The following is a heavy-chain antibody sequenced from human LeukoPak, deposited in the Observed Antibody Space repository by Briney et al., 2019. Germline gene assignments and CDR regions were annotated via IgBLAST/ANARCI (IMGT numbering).Heavy chain of an antibody. J-gene: IGHJ4*02. CDR1: GGTFSSYA. D-gene: IGHD2-15*01. CDR3: ARSPRQRSGHDY. V-gene: IGHV1-69*13. Sequence: SVKVSCKASGGTFSSYAISWVRQAPGQGLEWMGGIIPIFGTANYAQKFQGRVTITADESTSTAYMELSSLRPEDTAVYYCARSPRQRSGHDYWGQGTLVTVSS. CDR2: IIPIFGTA.